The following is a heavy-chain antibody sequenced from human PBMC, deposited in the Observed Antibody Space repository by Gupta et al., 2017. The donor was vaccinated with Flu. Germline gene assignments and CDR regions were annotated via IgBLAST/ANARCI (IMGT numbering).Heavy chain of an antibody. J-gene: IGHJ4*02. Sequence: EVQLVESGGGLVQPGGSLRLSCAASGLTFSSFWMSWVRQAPGKGLEWVANIKEDGSDRYYMDSVKGRFTISRDNAKNSLYLQMNSLRADDTAVYYCARDARNCGSTRCHLKGLLDYWGQGTLVTVSS. CDR1: GLTFSSFW. V-gene: IGHV3-7*01. CDR2: IKEDGSDR. D-gene: IGHD2-2*01. CDR3: ARDARNCGSTRCHLKGLLDY.